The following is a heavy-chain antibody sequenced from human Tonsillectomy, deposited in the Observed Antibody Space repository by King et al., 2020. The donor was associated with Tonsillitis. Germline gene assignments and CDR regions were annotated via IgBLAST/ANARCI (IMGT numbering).Heavy chain of an antibody. CDR1: GYTFSNYG. V-gene: IGHV1-18*01. D-gene: IGHD6-13*01. CDR3: ARSGSYSCTWNYFDC. CDR2: ISAYDGNT. J-gene: IGHJ4*02. Sequence: QLVQSGAEVKKPGASVKVSCKASGYTFSNYGFSWVRQAPGRGLEWMGWISAYDGNTNYAQKLQGRLTMATDTSTTKAYMELRSLRSDDTALYYCARSGSYSCTWNYFDCWGQRPLVTVSS.